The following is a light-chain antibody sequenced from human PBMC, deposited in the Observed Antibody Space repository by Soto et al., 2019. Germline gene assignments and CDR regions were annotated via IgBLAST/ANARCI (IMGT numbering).Light chain of an antibody. Sequence: EIVMTQSPATLSVSPGQRATLSCRASECVSRDLSWCQQKPGLAPRRLMYGASTRATGISARLSGSGSGTEFTLPISSLQSEDFAVYSCQQYNIWPRTFGQGTKV. CDR1: ECVSRD. CDR3: QQYNIWPRT. J-gene: IGKJ1*01. V-gene: IGKV3-15*01. CDR2: GAS.